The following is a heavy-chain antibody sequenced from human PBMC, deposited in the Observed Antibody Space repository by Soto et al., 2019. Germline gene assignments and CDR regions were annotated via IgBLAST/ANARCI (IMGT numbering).Heavy chain of an antibody. V-gene: IGHV4-34*01. Sequence: SEALSVTCAFYVGYFSVYYWGWIRQPPGKGLEWIGEINHSGSTNYNPSLKSRVTISVDTSKNQFSLKLSSVTAADTAVYYCARRGSGSIRLPNWFDHWGQGTLVTVS. CDR1: VGYFSVYY. CDR2: INHSGST. CDR3: ARRGSGSIRLPNWFDH. D-gene: IGHD3-3*01. J-gene: IGHJ5*02.